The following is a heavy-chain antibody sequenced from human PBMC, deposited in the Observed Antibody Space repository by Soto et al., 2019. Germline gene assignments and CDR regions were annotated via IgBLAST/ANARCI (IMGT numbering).Heavy chain of an antibody. CDR3: AKNDYGYASFDY. V-gene: IGHV3-30*18. J-gene: IGHJ4*02. CDR1: GFTFSSYG. Sequence: QVQLVESGGGVVQPGRSLRLSCAASGFTFSSYGMHWVRQAPGKGLGWVAVISYDGSNKYYADSVKGRFTISRDNSKNTLYVQMNSLRAEDTAVYYCAKNDYGYASFDYWGQGTLVTVSS. D-gene: IGHD4-17*01. CDR2: ISYDGSNK.